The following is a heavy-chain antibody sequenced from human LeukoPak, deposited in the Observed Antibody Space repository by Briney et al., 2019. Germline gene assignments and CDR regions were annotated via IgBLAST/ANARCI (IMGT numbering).Heavy chain of an antibody. Sequence: SETLSLTCTVSGGSISSGDYYWSWIRQLPGKGLEWIGYIYYSGSTYYNPSLKSRVTISVDTSKNQFSLKLSSVTAADTAVYYCATRRSTVWWLIDYWGQGTLVTVSS. CDR3: ATRRSTVWWLIDY. CDR2: IYYSGST. CDR1: GGSISSGDYY. J-gene: IGHJ4*02. V-gene: IGHV4-30-4*08. D-gene: IGHD5-12*01.